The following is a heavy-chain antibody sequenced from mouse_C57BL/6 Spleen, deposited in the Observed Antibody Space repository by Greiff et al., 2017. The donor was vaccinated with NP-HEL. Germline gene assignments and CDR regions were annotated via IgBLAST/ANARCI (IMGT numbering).Heavy chain of an antibody. CDR3: ARMTTVVAQYFDY. V-gene: IGHV1-7*01. Sequence: QVQLKESGAELAKPGASVKLSCKASGYTFTSYWMHWVKQRPGQGLEWIGYINPSSGYTKYNQKFKDKATLTADKSSSTAYMQLSSLTYEYSAVYYCARMTTVVAQYFDYWGQGTTLTVSS. CDR2: INPSSGYT. CDR1: GYTFTSYW. J-gene: IGHJ2*01. D-gene: IGHD1-1*01.